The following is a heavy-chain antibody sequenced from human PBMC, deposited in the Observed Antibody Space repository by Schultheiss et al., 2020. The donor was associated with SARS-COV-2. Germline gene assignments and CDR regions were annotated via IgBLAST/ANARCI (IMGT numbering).Heavy chain of an antibody. V-gene: IGHV4-38-2*02. Sequence: SETLSLTCTVSGGSISSYYWGWIRQPPGKGLEWIGSIYHSGSTYYNPSLKSRVTISVDTSKNQFSLKLSSVTAADTAVYYCARDGAYSGYDYYYYYYGMDVWGQGTTVTVSS. CDR1: GGSISSYY. D-gene: IGHD5-12*01. CDR2: IYHSGST. CDR3: ARDGAYSGYDYYYYYYGMDV. J-gene: IGHJ6*02.